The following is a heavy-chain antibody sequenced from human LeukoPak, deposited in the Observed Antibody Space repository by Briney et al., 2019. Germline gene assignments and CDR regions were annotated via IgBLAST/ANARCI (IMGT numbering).Heavy chain of an antibody. V-gene: IGHV1-18*01. CDR1: GYTFINYG. CDR3: ARDAEGLDS. J-gene: IGHJ4*02. CDR2: ITTYSGLT. Sequence: ASVKVSCKASGYTFINYGFNWVRQAPGQGLEWMGWITTYSGLTHYAQKSQDRVTFSTDRSTTTAFMEMRRLRSDDTAVYYCARDAEGLDSWGQGTVVTVSS.